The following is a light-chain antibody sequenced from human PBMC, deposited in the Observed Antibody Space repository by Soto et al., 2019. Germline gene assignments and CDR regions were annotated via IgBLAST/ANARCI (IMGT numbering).Light chain of an antibody. Sequence: IAMTKCPATLSVSPGERATLSCSASQKISGYLAWYQQKPGQAPRLLIYGASTRATGIPARFSGSGSGTDFTLTISGLEPEDFVLYYCQQYGVTPPNTFGGGTKVDIK. V-gene: IGKV3D-15*01. CDR3: QQYGVTPPNT. J-gene: IGKJ4*01. CDR2: GAS. CDR1: QKISGY.